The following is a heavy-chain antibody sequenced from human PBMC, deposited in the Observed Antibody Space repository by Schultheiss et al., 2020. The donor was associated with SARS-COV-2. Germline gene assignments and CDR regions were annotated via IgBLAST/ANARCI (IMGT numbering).Heavy chain of an antibody. D-gene: IGHD2-15*01. CDR1: GFSVSGNY. CDR3: ARVGDCSGGRCYYYGMDV. Sequence: GESLKISCAASGFSVSGNYMSWVRQAPGKGLEWVSYISSSGSTIYYADSVKGRFTISRDNAKNSLYLQMNSLRAEDTAVYYCARVGDCSGGRCYYYGMDVWGQGTTVTVSS. J-gene: IGHJ6*02. CDR2: ISSSGSTI. V-gene: IGHV3-11*04.